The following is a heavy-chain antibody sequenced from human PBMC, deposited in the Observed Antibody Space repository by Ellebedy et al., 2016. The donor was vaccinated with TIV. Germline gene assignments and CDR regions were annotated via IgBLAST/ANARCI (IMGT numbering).Heavy chain of an antibody. CDR3: ARDRGYDTFDY. J-gene: IGHJ4*02. CDR1: GFTFSRSG. V-gene: IGHV3-33*01. CDR2: IWYDGSIQ. Sequence: GESLKISCAASGFTFSRSGMHWVRQAPGKGLDWVAIIWYDGSIQYYADSVKGRFTISRDNSKNTLYLQMNSLRDEDTAVYYCARDRGYDTFDYWGQGTLVTVSS. D-gene: IGHD5-12*01.